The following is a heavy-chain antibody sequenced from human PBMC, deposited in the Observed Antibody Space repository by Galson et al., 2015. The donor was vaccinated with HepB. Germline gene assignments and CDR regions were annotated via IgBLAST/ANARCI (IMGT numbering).Heavy chain of an antibody. CDR1: EFTFSNYN. V-gene: IGHV3-21*01. CDR3: ARGVGPDGRKGPITWVQLWSFFDY. D-gene: IGHD5-18*01. J-gene: IGHJ4*02. Sequence: SLRLSCAASEFTFSNYNMNWVRQAPGKGLEWVSSISSSSTYKYYADSVKGRFTISRDNAKNSLYLQMNGLRAGDTAVYYCARGVGPDGRKGPITWVQLWSFFDYWGQGTLVTVSS. CDR2: ISSSSTYK.